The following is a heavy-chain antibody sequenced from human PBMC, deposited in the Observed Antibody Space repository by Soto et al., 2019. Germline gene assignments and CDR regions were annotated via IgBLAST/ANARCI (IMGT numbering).Heavy chain of an antibody. CDR3: AVSLALVIAIPTGFDE. Sequence: PGGSLRLSCAGSGFTFSSYAMSWVRQAPGKGLEWVSAISGSGGSTYYADSVKGRFTISRDNSKNTLYLQMNSLSAEDTAVYYCAVSLALVIAIPTGFDEWGQGNLVPVSS. J-gene: IGHJ4*02. CDR1: GFTFSSYA. D-gene: IGHD2-21*01. V-gene: IGHV3-23*01. CDR2: ISGSGGST.